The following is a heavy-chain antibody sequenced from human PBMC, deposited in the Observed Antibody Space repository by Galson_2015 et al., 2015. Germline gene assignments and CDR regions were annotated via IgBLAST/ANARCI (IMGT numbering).Heavy chain of an antibody. V-gene: IGHV3-30*18. CDR1: GFTFSSYG. J-gene: IGHJ3*02. CDR2: ISYDGSNK. Sequence: SLRLSCAASGFTFSSYGMHWVRQAPGKGLEWVAVISYDGSNKYYADSVKGRFTISRDNSKNTLYLQMNSLRAEDTAVYYCAKSIVGATNLIPDAFDIWGQGTMVTVSS. CDR3: AKSIVGATNLIPDAFDI. D-gene: IGHD1-26*01.